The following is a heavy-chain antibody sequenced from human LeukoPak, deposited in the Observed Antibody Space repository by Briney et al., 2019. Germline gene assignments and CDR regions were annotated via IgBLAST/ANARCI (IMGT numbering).Heavy chain of an antibody. Sequence: GASLRLSCKMSPFIFTGFAVHWVRQAPGEGLEWVAVIWKDGSKAFYGDAVRGRFTLARDNSKSTVFLEMNSLRAGDTAVYYCGRGNKSFDRWGQGTLVIVS. D-gene: IGHD1/OR15-1a*01. CDR1: PFIFTGFA. V-gene: IGHV3-33*01. J-gene: IGHJ1*01. CDR3: GRGNKSFDR. CDR2: IWKDGSKA.